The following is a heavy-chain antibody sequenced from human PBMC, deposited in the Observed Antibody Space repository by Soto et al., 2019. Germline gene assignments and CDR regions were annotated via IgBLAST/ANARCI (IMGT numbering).Heavy chain of an antibody. CDR2: ISHDGSNK. J-gene: IGHJ6*02. Sequence: GGSLRLSCAASGFTFRSYAMHWVRQAPGKVLECVAVISHDGSNKFYRDYVKGRFTISRDNSKNTLYLQINSLRYEDTAVYYCARGDREDIAVVIGGRPGEYSVDVWGQGT. CDR1: GFTFRSYA. CDR3: ARGDREDIAVVIGGRPGEYSVDV. D-gene: IGHD2-15*01. V-gene: IGHV3-30-3*01.